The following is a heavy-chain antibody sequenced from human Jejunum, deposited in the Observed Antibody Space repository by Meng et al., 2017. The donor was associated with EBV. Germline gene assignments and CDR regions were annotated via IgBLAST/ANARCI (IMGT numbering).Heavy chain of an antibody. CDR3: VGEIVAPYSFDQ. J-gene: IGHJ4*02. V-gene: IGHV1-46*01. CDR2: LNPNNGAT. D-gene: IGHD5-12*01. CDR1: GYTFIDYH. Sequence: QWQLVQSGAEVKKPGASVTLSCKTSGYTFIDYHVHWVRQAPGQGLEWMGILNPNNGATSYAQRIRGRVTMTRDTSTSTVYMELSSLRSEDTALYYCVGEIVAPYSFDQWGQGTLVTVSS.